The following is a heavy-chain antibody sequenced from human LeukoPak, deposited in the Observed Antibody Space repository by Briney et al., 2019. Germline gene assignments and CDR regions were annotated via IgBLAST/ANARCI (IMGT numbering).Heavy chain of an antibody. V-gene: IGHV1-69*13. CDR3: ARGSGYYYYFDY. Sequence: ASVKVSCKASGGTFSSYAISWVRQAPGQGLEWMGGIIPIFGTANYARKFQGRVTITADESTSTAYMELSSLRSEDTAVYYCARGSGYYYYFDYWGQGTLLTVSS. J-gene: IGHJ4*02. D-gene: IGHD3-22*01. CDR2: IIPIFGTA. CDR1: GGTFSSYA.